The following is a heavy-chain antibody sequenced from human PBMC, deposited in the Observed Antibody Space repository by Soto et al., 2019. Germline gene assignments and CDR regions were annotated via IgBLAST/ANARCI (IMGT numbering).Heavy chain of an antibody. J-gene: IGHJ4*02. CDR1: GFTVSSNY. D-gene: IGHD2-2*01. V-gene: IGHV3-53*01. CDR2: IYSGGST. CDR3: ATGGSRYYFDY. Sequence: EVQLVESGGGLIQPGGSLRLSCAASGFTVSSNYMSWVRQAPGKGLEWVSLIYSGGSTFYADSVKGRFTISRDNSNNTLYLQMNSLRAEDTAVSYCATGGSRYYFDYWGQGILVTVSS.